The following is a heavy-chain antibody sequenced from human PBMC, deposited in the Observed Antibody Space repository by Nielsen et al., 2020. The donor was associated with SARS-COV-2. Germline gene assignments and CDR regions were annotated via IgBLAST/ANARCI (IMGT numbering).Heavy chain of an antibody. D-gene: IGHD3-22*01. Sequence: SETLSLPCTVSGGSISSGGYYWSWIRQHPGKGLEWVGYIYYSGSTYYNPSLKSRVTISVDTSKNQFSLKLSSVTAADTAVYYCARAPITMIVVVNAFDIWGQGTMVTVSS. CDR3: ARAPITMIVVVNAFDI. CDR1: GGSISSGGYY. V-gene: IGHV4-31*03. J-gene: IGHJ3*02. CDR2: IYYSGST.